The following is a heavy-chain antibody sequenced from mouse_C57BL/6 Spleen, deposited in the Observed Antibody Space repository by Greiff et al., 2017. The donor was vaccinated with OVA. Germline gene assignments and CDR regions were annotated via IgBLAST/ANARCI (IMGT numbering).Heavy chain of an antibody. J-gene: IGHJ3*01. D-gene: IGHD1-1*01. CDR1: GYAFSSSW. CDR2: IYPGDGDT. V-gene: IGHV1-82*01. Sequence: VQLQQSGPELVKPGASVKISCKASGYAFSSSWMNWVKQRPGKGLEWIGRIYPGDGDTHYNGKFKGKATLTADKSSSTAYMQLSSLTSEDSAVYFCARDPLYYYGSSSFAYWGQGTLVTVSA. CDR3: ARDPLYYYGSSSFAY.